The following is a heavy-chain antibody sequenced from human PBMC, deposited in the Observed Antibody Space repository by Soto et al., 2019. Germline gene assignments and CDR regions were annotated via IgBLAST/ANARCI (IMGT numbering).Heavy chain of an antibody. CDR2: INPDNGNT. J-gene: IGHJ5*02. D-gene: IGHD2-15*01. Sequence: ASVKVSCKASGYTFTRYTMNWVRQAPGQRLEWMGWINPDNGNTKSSQKFQDRVIITRDTSASTAYMDLSSLRSEDTAVYYCARGIATGQLDPWGQGTLVTVSS. CDR3: ARGIATGQLDP. V-gene: IGHV1-3*01. CDR1: GYTFTRYT.